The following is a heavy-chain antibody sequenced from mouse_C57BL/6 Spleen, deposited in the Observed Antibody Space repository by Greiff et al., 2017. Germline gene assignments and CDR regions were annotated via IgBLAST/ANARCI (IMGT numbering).Heavy chain of an antibody. V-gene: IGHV1-53*01. D-gene: IGHD2-1*01. CDR2: INPSNGGT. Sequence: QVQLQQPGPELVKPGASVKLSCKASGYTFTSYWMHWVKQRPGQGLEWIGNINPSNGGTKYNEKFKSKATLTVDKSSSTAYMQLSCLTSEDSAVYYSARDELHFYAMDYWGQGTSVTVSS. CDR1: GYTFTSYW. CDR3: ARDELHFYAMDY. J-gene: IGHJ4*01.